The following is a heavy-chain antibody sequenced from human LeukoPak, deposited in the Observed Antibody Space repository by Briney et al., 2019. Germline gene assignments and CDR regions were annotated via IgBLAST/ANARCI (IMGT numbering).Heavy chain of an antibody. V-gene: IGHV4-34*01. Sequence: SETLSITCAVYGGSFSGYYWSWIRQPPGKGLEWIGEINHSGSTNYNPSLKSRVTISVDTSKNQFSLKLSSVTAADTAVYYCARRGYCSSTSCYDYWGQGTLVTVSS. CDR3: ARRGYCSSTSCYDY. CDR2: INHSGST. CDR1: GGSFSGYY. D-gene: IGHD2-2*01. J-gene: IGHJ4*02.